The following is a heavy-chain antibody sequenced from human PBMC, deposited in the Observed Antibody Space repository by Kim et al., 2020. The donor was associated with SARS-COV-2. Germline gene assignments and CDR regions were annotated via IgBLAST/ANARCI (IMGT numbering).Heavy chain of an antibody. J-gene: IGHJ6*03. CDR2: INHSGST. Sequence: SETLSLTCAVYGGSFSGNYWSWICQPPGKGLEWIGEINHSGSTTYNPSLKSRVTISVDTSKNQFSLKLSSVTAADTAGYYCARGGRRKTGYYMDVWGKGTPVTVSS. V-gene: IGHV4-34*01. CDR3: ARGGRRKTGYYMDV. D-gene: IGHD1-1*01. CDR1: GGSFSGNY.